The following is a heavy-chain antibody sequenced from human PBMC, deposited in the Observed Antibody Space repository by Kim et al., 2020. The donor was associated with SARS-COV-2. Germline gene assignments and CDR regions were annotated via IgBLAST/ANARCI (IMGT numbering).Heavy chain of an antibody. D-gene: IGHD4-17*01. Sequence: ASVKVSCKASGYTFTGYYMHWVRQAPGQGLEWMGRINPNSGGTNYAQKFQGRVTMTRDTSISTAYMELSRLRSDDTAVYYCARVYGDYWGLGYWGQGTLVTVSS. CDR3: ARVYGDYWGLGY. J-gene: IGHJ4*02. CDR1: GYTFTGYY. CDR2: INPNSGGT. V-gene: IGHV1-2*06.